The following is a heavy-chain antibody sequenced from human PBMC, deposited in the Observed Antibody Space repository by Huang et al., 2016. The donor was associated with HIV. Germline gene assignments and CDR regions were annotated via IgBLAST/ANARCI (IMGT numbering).Heavy chain of an antibody. CDR1: GFTFDDYT. Sequence: EVQLVESGGVVVQPGGSLRLSCAGSGFTFDDYTMHWVRQSPWKGLDWVSLIRWDVFTTFYTDSVKGGFTVSRDNSKNSLYLQMNNLRTEDTAIYYCAKDYGRYSNYFDYWGQGTLVTVSS. CDR3: AKDYGRYSNYFDY. J-gene: IGHJ4*02. V-gene: IGHV3-43*01. CDR2: IRWDVFTT. D-gene: IGHD3-16*02.